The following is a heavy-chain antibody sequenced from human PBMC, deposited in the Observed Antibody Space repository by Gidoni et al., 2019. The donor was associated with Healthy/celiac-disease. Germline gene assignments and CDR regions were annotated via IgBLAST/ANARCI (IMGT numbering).Heavy chain of an antibody. CDR2: ISSSSSYI. D-gene: IGHD3-22*01. CDR3: ARGPEYYYDSSGY. Sequence: EVQLVESGGGLVKPGGSLRLSCSASGFPFSSYSMNWVRQAPGKGLEWVSSISSSSSYIYYADSVKGRFTISRDNAKNSLYLQMNSLRAEDTAGYYCARGPEYYYDSSGYWGQGTLVTVSS. J-gene: IGHJ4*02. CDR1: GFPFSSYS. V-gene: IGHV3-21*01.